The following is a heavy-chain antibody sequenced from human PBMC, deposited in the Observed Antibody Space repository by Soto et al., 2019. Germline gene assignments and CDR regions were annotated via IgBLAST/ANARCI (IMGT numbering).Heavy chain of an antibody. CDR3: AKGGQMSY. CDR2: IYSGGTT. V-gene: IGHV3-53*01. CDR1: GFTVSSNY. D-gene: IGHD3-16*01. J-gene: IGHJ4*02. Sequence: GGSLRLSCAASGFTVSSNYMSWVRQAPGKGLEWVSVIYSGGTTYYADSVKGRFTISRDNSRSTLYLQMISLRAEDTALYYCAKGGQMSYWGQGTPVTVSS.